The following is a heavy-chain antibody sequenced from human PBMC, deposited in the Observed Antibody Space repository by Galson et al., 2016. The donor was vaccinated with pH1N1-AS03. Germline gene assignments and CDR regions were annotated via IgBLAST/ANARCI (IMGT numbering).Heavy chain of an antibody. CDR2: IHYGGST. V-gene: IGHV4-39*01. D-gene: IGHD3-22*01. J-gene: IGHJ2*01. Sequence: SETLSLTCTVSGGSISSGNNHGGWIRQPPGKGLEWIGTIHYGGSTYYNPSLKSRVTISVDTSKKQFSLKLTSVTAADTAVYYCARQYYYDVDLDHWYFDLWGRGTLVTVSS. CDR1: GGSISSGNNH. CDR3: ARQYYYDVDLDHWYFDL.